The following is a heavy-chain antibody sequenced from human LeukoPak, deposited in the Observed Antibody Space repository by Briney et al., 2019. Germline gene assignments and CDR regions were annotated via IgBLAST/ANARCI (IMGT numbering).Heavy chain of an antibody. J-gene: IGHJ5*02. Sequence: SGGSLILSCAASGFSFSGHWMNWVRQAPGKGLEWVANINQDGGVKYYVDSVKGRFTISRDNSKNSLFLQMNSLRAEDTAVYHCARGMTVAANWFDPWGQGTLVTVSS. CDR1: GFSFSGHW. V-gene: IGHV3-7*05. D-gene: IGHD6-19*01. CDR2: INQDGGVK. CDR3: ARGMTVAANWFDP.